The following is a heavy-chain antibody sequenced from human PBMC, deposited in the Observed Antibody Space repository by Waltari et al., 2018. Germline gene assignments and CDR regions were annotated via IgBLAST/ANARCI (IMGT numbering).Heavy chain of an antibody. CDR3: ARTTRITIWRAFDI. V-gene: IGHV4-59*01. D-gene: IGHD3-3*01. J-gene: IGHJ3*02. CDR2: IYYSGST. CDR1: GGSISSYY. Sequence: QVQLQESGPGLVKPSETLSLTCTVSGGSISSYYWSWTRQPPGKGLEWIGYIYYSGSTNYNPSLKSRVTISVDTSKNQFSLKLSSVTAADTAVYYCARTTRITIWRAFDIWGQGTMVTVSS.